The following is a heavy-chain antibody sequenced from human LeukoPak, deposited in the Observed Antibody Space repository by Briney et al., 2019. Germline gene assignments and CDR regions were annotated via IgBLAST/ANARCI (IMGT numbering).Heavy chain of an antibody. CDR2: ISRTSESI. CDR1: GFTFSNYG. CDR3: AKIPYYYDSSDLDY. Sequence: GGSLRLSCVASGFTFSNYGMNWVRQAPGKGLEWVSIISRTSESIFYADSVKGRFTISRDNAKNSLYLQMNSLRAEDTALYYCAKIPYYYDSSDLDYWGQGTLVTVSS. J-gene: IGHJ4*02. D-gene: IGHD3-22*01. V-gene: IGHV3-21*04.